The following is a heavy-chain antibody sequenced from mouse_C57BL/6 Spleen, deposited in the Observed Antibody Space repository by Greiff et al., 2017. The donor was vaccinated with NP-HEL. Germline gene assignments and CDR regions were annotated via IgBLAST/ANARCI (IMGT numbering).Heavy chain of an antibody. D-gene: IGHD4-1*01. CDR1: GYSFTSYY. Sequence: QVQLQQSGPELVKPGASVKISCKASGYSFTSYYIHWVKQRPGQGLEWIGWIYPGSGNTKYNEKFKGKATLTADTSSSTAYMQLSSLTSEDSAVYYCARLGNWDVFDYWGQGTTLTVSS. CDR2: IYPGSGNT. J-gene: IGHJ2*01. V-gene: IGHV1-66*01. CDR3: ARLGNWDVFDY.